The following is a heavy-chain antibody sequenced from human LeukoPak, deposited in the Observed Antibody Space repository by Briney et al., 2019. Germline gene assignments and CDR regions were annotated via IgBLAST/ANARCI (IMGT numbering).Heavy chain of an antibody. J-gene: IGHJ5*02. Sequence: GGSLRLSCAASGFTFSSYAMNWVRQAPGKGLEWVSSISSSSSYIYYADSVKGRFTISRDNAKNSLYLQMNSLRAEDTAVYYCARDRHSSGWYRGYNWFDPWGQGTLVTVSS. CDR2: ISSSSSYI. CDR3: ARDRHSSGWYRGYNWFDP. CDR1: GFTFSSYA. V-gene: IGHV3-21*04. D-gene: IGHD6-19*01.